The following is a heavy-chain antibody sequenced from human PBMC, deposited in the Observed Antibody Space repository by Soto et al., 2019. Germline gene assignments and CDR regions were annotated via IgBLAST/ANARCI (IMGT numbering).Heavy chain of an antibody. V-gene: IGHV3-23*01. Sequence: PGGSLRLSCSASGFTFKNYAMSWLRQAPGKGLEWVSGINCTGDETWSADSVKGRFTISRDNSKNTLYLQMNSLKAEDTAVYYCAKDYLGSSAMFDYWGQGTLVTVPS. CDR2: INCTGDET. CDR1: GFTFKNYA. CDR3: AKDYLGSSAMFDY. J-gene: IGHJ4*02. D-gene: IGHD3-22*01.